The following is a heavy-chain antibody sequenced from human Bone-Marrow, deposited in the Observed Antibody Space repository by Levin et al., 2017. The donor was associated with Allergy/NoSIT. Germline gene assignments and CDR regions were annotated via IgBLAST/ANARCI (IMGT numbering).Heavy chain of an antibody. Sequence: GGSLRLSCAASGLTLSDYHMSWIRQAPGKGLEWVSYISKSGDSTSYEDSVKGRFTISRDTAKNSVHLQMNSLRAEDTAVYYCARGGHYYGSGSALYWYFDLWGRGTLVTVSS. CDR3: ARGGHYYGSGSALYWYFDL. CDR2: ISKSGDST. J-gene: IGHJ2*01. V-gene: IGHV3-11*01. CDR1: GLTLSDYH. D-gene: IGHD3-10*01.